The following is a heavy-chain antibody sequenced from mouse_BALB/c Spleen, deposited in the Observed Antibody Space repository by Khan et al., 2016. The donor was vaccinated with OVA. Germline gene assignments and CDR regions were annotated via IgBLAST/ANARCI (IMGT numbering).Heavy chain of an antibody. J-gene: IGHJ2*01. V-gene: IGHV1-20*02. CDR2: INPHIGET. CDR1: GYSFTGYF. D-gene: IGHD1-1*01. Sequence: EVQLQQSGPELVKPGASVKISCKASGYSFTGYFMNWVMQSQGKSLEWIGRINPHIGETLYNQKFKGKATLTVDESSRTVHMELRSLASEDSAVYYCARKNGSDFDYWGQGTTPTVSS. CDR3: ARKNGSDFDY.